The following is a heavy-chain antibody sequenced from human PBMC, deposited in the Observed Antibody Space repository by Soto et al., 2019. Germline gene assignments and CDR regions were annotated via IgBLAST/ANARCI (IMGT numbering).Heavy chain of an antibody. CDR2: ISWDGGST. D-gene: IGHD6-6*01. V-gene: IGHV3-43*01. CDR3: AKDSALYSSSSNYFDY. Sequence: GGSLRLSCAASGFTFDDYTMHWARQAPGKGLEWVSLISWDGGSTYYADSVKGRFTISRDNSKNSLYLQMNSLRTEDTALYYCAKDSALYSSSSNYFDYWGQGTLVTVSS. J-gene: IGHJ4*02. CDR1: GFTFDDYT.